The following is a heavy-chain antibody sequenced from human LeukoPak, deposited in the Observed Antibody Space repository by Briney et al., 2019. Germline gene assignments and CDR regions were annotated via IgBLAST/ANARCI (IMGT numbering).Heavy chain of an antibody. Sequence: PSETLSLTCTVSGGSISSYYWSWIRQPAGKGLEWIGRIYTSGSNNYNPSLKSRVTMSVDTSKKQFSLRLSSVTAADTAVYCCARLFPAAGTPYYYIMDVWGQGTTVTVSS. CDR3: ARLFPAAGTPYYYIMDV. CDR1: GGSISSYY. J-gene: IGHJ6*02. V-gene: IGHV4-4*07. CDR2: IYTSGSN. D-gene: IGHD6-13*01.